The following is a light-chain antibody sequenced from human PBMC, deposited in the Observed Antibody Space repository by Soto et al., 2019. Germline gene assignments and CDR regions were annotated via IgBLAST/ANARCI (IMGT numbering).Light chain of an antibody. J-gene: IGLJ1*01. V-gene: IGLV2-8*01. CDR3: KSYAGSNTYV. Sequence: QSALTQPRSASGSPGQSVTISCTGTKNDIGVYDFVSWYQHHPGKAPRLIIYEVVQRPSGVPDRFSGSKSGNTASLTVSGLQAADEADSFCKSYAGSNTYVFGSGTKVTVL. CDR1: KNDIGVYDF. CDR2: EVV.